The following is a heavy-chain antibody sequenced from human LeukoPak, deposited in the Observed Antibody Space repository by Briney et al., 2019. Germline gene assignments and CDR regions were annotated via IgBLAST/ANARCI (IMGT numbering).Heavy chain of an antibody. J-gene: IGHJ4*02. V-gene: IGHV4-59*01. CDR1: GGSINNYY. Sequence: SEGLSVTCTVSGGSINNYYWSWIRQPPGKGLEWIGYIYYTGSTNYNPSLKSRVTISLDTSKTQFSLNLTSVTAADTAVYYCAKTPGYWGQGTLVTVSS. CDR3: AKTPGY. CDR2: IYYTGST.